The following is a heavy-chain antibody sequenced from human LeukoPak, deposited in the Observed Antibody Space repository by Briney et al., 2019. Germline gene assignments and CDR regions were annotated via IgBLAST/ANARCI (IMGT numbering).Heavy chain of an antibody. CDR2: ISSSSSYI. CDR3: ARGYYDFWSGYYYYMDV. V-gene: IGHV3-21*01. CDR1: GFTFSSYS. J-gene: IGHJ6*03. Sequence: PGGSLRLSCVASGFTFSSYSMNWVRQAPGKGLEWVSSISSSSSYIYYADSVKGRFTISRDNAKNSLYLQMNSLRAEDTAVYYCARGYYDFWSGYYYYMDVWGKGTTVTVSS. D-gene: IGHD3-3*01.